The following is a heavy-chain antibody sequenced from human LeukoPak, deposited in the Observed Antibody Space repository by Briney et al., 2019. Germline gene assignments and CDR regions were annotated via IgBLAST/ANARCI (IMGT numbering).Heavy chain of an antibody. D-gene: IGHD2-21*01. J-gene: IGHJ4*02. V-gene: IGHV3-23*01. Sequence: GGSLRLSCAVSGFRFSDYAMSWVRQAPGEGLEWVSAISESGSRTYYADSVKGRFTISRDNSKNTLLLHMTSLRAEDTAVYYCARDGDGGELDYWGQGTLVTVSS. CDR3: ARDGDGGELDY. CDR2: ISESGSRT. CDR1: GFRFSDYA.